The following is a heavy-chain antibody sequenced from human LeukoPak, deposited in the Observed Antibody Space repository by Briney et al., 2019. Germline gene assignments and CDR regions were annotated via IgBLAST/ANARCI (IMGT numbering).Heavy chain of an antibody. CDR2: ISSSSSYI. V-gene: IGHV3-21*04. Sequence: PGGSLRLSCAASGFTFSSYSMNWVRQAPGKGLEWVSSISSSSSYIYHADSVKGRFTISRDNAKNSLYLQMNSLRAEDTALYYCARASNSIYFYFYMDVWGKGTTVTVSS. CDR1: GFTFSSYS. CDR3: ARASNSIYFYFYMDV. D-gene: IGHD1-1*01. J-gene: IGHJ6*03.